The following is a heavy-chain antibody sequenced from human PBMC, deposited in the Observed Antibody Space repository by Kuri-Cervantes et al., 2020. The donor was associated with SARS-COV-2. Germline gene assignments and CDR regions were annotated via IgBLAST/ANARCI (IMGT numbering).Heavy chain of an antibody. V-gene: IGHV3-23*01. CDR1: GFTFSSYA. D-gene: IGHD1-1*01. Sequence: GESLKISCAAPGFTFSSYAMSWVRQAPGKGLGWVSAISGSGGSTYYADSVKGRFTISRDNSKNTLYLQMNSLRAEDTAVYYCAKDQYDTDAFDIWGQGTMVTVSS. CDR3: AKDQYDTDAFDI. CDR2: ISGSGGST. J-gene: IGHJ3*02.